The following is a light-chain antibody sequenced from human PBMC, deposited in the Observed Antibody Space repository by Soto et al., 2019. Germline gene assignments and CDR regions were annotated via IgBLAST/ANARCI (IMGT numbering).Light chain of an antibody. CDR3: QQYDSSLWT. Sequence: EIVLTQSPGTLSLSPGERATLSCMASQSVTSGNLAWYQQKPGQAPRLLIYAASSRATGIPDRFSGSGSGTDFTLTISRLEPEDFAVYYCQQYDSSLWTFGQGTKVEIK. CDR2: AAS. V-gene: IGKV3-20*01. J-gene: IGKJ1*01. CDR1: QSVTSGN.